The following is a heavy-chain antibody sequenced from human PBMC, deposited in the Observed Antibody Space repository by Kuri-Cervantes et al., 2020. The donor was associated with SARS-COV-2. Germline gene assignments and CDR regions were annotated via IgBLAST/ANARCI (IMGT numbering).Heavy chain of an antibody. D-gene: IGHD2-2*01. V-gene: IGHV3-7*05. Sequence: ETLSLTCAASGFNFRSYWMSWVRQAPGKGLEWVAKIKPDGSDTFYGDSLKGRCTISKDNTKNSLYLQMDSLRVEDTAVYYCAKGGGQLDYWGQGTRVTVSS. CDR3: AKGGGQLDY. J-gene: IGHJ4*02. CDR1: GFNFRSYW. CDR2: IKPDGSDT.